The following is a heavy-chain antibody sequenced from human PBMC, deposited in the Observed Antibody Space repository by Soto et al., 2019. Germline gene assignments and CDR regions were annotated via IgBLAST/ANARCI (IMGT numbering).Heavy chain of an antibody. J-gene: IGHJ4*02. V-gene: IGHV3-30*18. CDR2: ISFDRSNK. CDR1: GFSFSSFG. CDR3: AKGFSRYRPMAVDY. Sequence: QVQLVESGGGVVQPGRSLRLSCATSGFSFSSFGLHWVRQAPGKGLEWVAVISFDRSNKYYVDSVKGRFTISRDNSKNTLYLQMNSLRAEDTAVYYCAKGFSRYRPMAVDYWGQGTLVTVSS. D-gene: IGHD3-10*01.